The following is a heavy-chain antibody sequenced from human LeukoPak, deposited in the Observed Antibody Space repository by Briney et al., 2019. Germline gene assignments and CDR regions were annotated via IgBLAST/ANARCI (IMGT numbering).Heavy chain of an antibody. V-gene: IGHV1-8*01. Sequence: ASVKVSCKAAGYTFTSYDINWVRQATGQGLEWMGWMNPNSGNTGYAQKFQGRVTMTRNTSISTAYMELSSLRSEDTAVYYCARGLGSAVAGYFDYWGQGTLVTVSS. CDR3: ARGLGSAVAGYFDY. CDR2: MNPNSGNT. D-gene: IGHD6-19*01. J-gene: IGHJ4*02. CDR1: GYTFTSYD.